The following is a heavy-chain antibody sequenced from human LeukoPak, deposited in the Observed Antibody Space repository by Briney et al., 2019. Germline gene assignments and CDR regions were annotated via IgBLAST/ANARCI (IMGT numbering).Heavy chain of an antibody. CDR1: GGSISSGDYY. CDR2: IYYSGST. V-gene: IGHV4-30-4*08. CDR3: ARDHEGYSRVHNQNWFDP. J-gene: IGHJ5*02. D-gene: IGHD6-13*01. Sequence: PSQTLSLTCTVSGGSISSGDYYWSWIRQPPGKGLEWIGYIYYSGSTYYNPSLKSRVTISVDTSKNQFSLKLSSVTAADTAVYYCARDHEGYSRVHNQNWFDPWGQGTLVTVSS.